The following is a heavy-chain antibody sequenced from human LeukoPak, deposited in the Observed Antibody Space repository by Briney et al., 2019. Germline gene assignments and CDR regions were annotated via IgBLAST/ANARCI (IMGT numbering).Heavy chain of an antibody. J-gene: IGHJ4*02. CDR3: ASWGDSSGYYYPALFDC. V-gene: IGHV1-2*02. Sequence: GASVKVSCKASGYTFTGYYMHWVRQAPGQGLEWMGWINPNSGGTNYAQNFQGRVTMTRDTSISTAYMELSRLRSDDTAVYYCASWGDSSGYYYPALFDCWGQGTLVTVSS. CDR2: INPNSGGT. CDR1: GYTFTGYY. D-gene: IGHD3-22*01.